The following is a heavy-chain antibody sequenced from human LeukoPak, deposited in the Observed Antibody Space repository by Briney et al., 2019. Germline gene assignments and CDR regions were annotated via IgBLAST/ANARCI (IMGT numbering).Heavy chain of an antibody. D-gene: IGHD6-19*01. J-gene: IGHJ4*02. CDR3: ARDAAGTLSFDY. CDR2: IYHSGST. V-gene: IGHV4-38-2*02. CDR1: GHSISSGYY. Sequence: SETLSLTCAVSGHSISSGYYWGWIRQPPGKGLEWIGSIYHSGSTYYNPSLKSRVTISVDTSKNQFSLKLSSVTAADTAVYYCARDAAGTLSFDYWGQGTLVTVSS.